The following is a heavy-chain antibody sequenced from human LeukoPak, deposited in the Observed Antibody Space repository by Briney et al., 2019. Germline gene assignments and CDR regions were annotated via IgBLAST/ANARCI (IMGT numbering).Heavy chain of an antibody. CDR2: IDWDDDK. Sequence: ESGPTLVNPTQTLTLTCTFSGFSLSTSGMCVSWIRQPPGKALEWLARIDWDDDKYYSTSLKTRLTISKDTSKNQVVLTMTNMDPVDTATYYCARIRWIAAAGTHYYGMDVWGQGTTVTVSS. CDR3: ARIRWIAAAGTHYYGMDV. V-gene: IGHV2-70*11. J-gene: IGHJ6*02. CDR1: GFSLSTSGMC. D-gene: IGHD6-13*01.